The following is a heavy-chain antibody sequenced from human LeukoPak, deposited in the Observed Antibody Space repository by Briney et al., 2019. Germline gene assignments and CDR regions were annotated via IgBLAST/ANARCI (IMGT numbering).Heavy chain of an antibody. V-gene: IGHV3-9*01. J-gene: IGHJ4*02. CDR1: GFTFDDYA. CDR3: ARVTSPHPYYSNPDYNYFDY. CDR2: ISWNSGSI. Sequence: HPGRSLRLSCAASGFTFDDYAMRWDRQAPGKGLEWVSGISWNSGSIGYADSVKGRFTISRDNAKNSLYLQMNSLRAEDTAVYYCARVTSPHPYYSNPDYNYFDYWGQGTLVTVSS. D-gene: IGHD3-10*01.